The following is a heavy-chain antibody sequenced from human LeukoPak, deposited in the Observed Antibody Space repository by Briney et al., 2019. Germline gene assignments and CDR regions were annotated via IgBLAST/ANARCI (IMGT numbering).Heavy chain of an antibody. D-gene: IGHD3-10*01. Sequence: GGSLRLSCAASGFTFSSYGMHWVRQAPGKGLEWVAVISYDRINTYYADSVKGRFTISRDNSKSTLYLQMNALRAEDTAVYYCAKAYYYVSGSYYLGDYWGQGTLVTVSS. J-gene: IGHJ4*02. CDR3: AKAYYYVSGSYYLGDY. V-gene: IGHV3-30*18. CDR2: ISYDRINT. CDR1: GFTFSSYG.